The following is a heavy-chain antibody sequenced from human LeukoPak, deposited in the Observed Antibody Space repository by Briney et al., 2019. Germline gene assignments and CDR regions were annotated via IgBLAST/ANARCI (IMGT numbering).Heavy chain of an antibody. J-gene: IGHJ5*02. CDR1: GGSISSTNW. CDR2: IYYSGST. D-gene: IGHD3-16*02. Sequence: SETLSLTCGVSGGSISSTNWWSWVRQPPGKGLEWIGYIYYSGSTNYNPSLKSRVTISGDTSKNQFSLKLSSVTAADTAVYYCAKSYDSKVIGSLGWFDPWGQGTLVTVSS. V-gene: IGHV4-4*02. CDR3: AKSYDSKVIGSLGWFDP.